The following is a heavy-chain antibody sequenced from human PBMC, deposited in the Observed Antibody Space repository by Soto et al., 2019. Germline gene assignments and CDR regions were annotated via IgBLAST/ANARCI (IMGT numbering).Heavy chain of an antibody. Sequence: PGESLKISCKGSGYSFTSYWIGWVRQMPGKGLEWMGIIYPGDSDTRYSPSFQGQVTISADKSISTAYLQWSSLKASDTAMYYCARSPLCSGGSCSPFDYWGQGTLVTVSS. V-gene: IGHV5-51*01. J-gene: IGHJ4*02. D-gene: IGHD2-15*01. CDR1: GYSFTSYW. CDR3: ARSPLCSGGSCSPFDY. CDR2: IYPGDSDT.